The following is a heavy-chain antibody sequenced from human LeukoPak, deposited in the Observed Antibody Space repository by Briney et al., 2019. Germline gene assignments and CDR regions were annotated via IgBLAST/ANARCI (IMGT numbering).Heavy chain of an antibody. D-gene: IGHD2-21*01. CDR3: VRDVKNPSTVIGLFDY. CDR1: GFTFSSYD. V-gene: IGHV3-13*01. J-gene: IGHJ4*02. CDR2: IGTAGDT. Sequence: PGGSLRLSCAASGFTFSSYDMHWVRQATGKGLEWVSAIGTAGDTYYPGSVKGRFTISRENAKNSLYLQMNSLRAEDTAVYYCVRDVKNPSTVIGLFDYWGQGTLVTVSS.